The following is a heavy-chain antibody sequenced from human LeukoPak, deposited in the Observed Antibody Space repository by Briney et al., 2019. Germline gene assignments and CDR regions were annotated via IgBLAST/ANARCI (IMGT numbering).Heavy chain of an antibody. J-gene: IGHJ5*01. D-gene: IGHD1-14*01. CDR2: VHPNSGNP. CDR3: ARGPRNDS. V-gene: IGHV1-8*01. Sequence: ASVKVSCKTSGYPFTTWEINWVRQAAGQGLEWMGWVHPNSGNPAYAQKFQGRVTMTRDTSISTAYMELSGLRSDDTAVYFCARGPRNDSWGQGTLVTVSS. CDR1: GYPFTTWE.